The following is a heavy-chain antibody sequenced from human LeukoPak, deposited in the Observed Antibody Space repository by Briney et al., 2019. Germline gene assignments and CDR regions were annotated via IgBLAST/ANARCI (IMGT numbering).Heavy chain of an antibody. CDR1: GFTFSSYG. D-gene: IGHD6-19*01. CDR2: IWCDGSNK. Sequence: PGRSLRLSCAASGFTFSSYGMHWVRQAPGKGLEWVAVIWCDGSNKYYADSVKGRFTISRDNSKNTLYLQMNSLRAEDTAVYYCAKVAVAGTILDYWGQGTLVTVSS. J-gene: IGHJ4*02. V-gene: IGHV3-33*06. CDR3: AKVAVAGTILDY.